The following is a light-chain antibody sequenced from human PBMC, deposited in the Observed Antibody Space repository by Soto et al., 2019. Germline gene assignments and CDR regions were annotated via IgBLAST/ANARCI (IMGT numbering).Light chain of an antibody. CDR2: KAS. CDR3: QQYHGFPWT. Sequence: DIQMTESLSTLSASVGDRVTITCRASQSISSWLAWYQQKSGKAPKLLIYKASSLQSGVPSRFSGSGSGTDFTLPISSLQPDDFATYYCQQYHGFPWTFGQGTKVEIK. CDR1: QSISSW. V-gene: IGKV1-5*03. J-gene: IGKJ1*01.